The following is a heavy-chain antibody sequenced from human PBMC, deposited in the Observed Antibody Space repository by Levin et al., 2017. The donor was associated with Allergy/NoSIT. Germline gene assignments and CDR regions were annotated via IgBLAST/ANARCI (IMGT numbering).Heavy chain of an antibody. CDR3: ARIPPDYGDDYYYGMDV. CDR1: GFTFSSYG. CDR2: IWYDGINK. V-gene: IGHV3-33*01. D-gene: IGHD4-17*01. J-gene: IGHJ6*02. Sequence: LSGGSLRLSCAASGFTFSSYGMHWVRQAPGKGLEWVAVIWYDGINKYYADSVKGRFTISRDNSKNTLYLQMNSLRAEDTAVYYCARIPPDYGDDYYYGMDVWGQGTTVTVSS.